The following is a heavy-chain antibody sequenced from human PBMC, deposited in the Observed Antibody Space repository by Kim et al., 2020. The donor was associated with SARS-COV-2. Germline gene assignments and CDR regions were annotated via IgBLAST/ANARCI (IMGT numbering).Heavy chain of an antibody. Sequence: YYADSVKGRFTIARDNSKNTLYLQMNSLRAEDTAVYYCARDLQLSWFDPWGQGTLVTVSS. V-gene: IGHV3-66*01. CDR3: ARDLQLSWFDP. D-gene: IGHD6-6*01. J-gene: IGHJ5*02.